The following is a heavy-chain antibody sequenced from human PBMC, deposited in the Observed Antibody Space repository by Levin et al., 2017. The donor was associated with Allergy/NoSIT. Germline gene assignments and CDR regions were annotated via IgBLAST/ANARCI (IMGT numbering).Heavy chain of an antibody. CDR1: GFTFSTYS. V-gene: IGHV3-21*01. CDR3: ARVRTYYDSSGAEYPRDFDY. Sequence: ASVKVSCAASGFTFSTYSMNWVRQAPGKGLEWVSSISSSSTYIFHADSVKGRFTISRDNAKNSLYLQMNSLRAEDTAVYYCARVRTYYDSSGAEYPRDFDYWGQGTLVTVSS. J-gene: IGHJ4*02. D-gene: IGHD3-22*01. CDR2: ISSSSTYI.